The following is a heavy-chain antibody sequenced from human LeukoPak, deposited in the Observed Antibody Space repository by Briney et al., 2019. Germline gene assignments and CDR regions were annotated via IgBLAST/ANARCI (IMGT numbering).Heavy chain of an antibody. CDR2: ISSSSSYI. V-gene: IGHV3-21*01. Sequence: PGGSLRLSCAASGFTFSSYSMNWVRQAPGKGLEWVSSISSSSSYIYYADSVKGRFTISRDNAKNSLYLQMNSLRAEDTAVYYCARDSPNYDAFDIWGQGTMVTVSS. CDR1: GFTFSSYS. CDR3: ARDSPNYDAFDI. J-gene: IGHJ3*02. D-gene: IGHD4/OR15-4a*01.